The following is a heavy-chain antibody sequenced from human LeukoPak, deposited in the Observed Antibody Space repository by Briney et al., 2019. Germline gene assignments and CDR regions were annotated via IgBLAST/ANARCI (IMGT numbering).Heavy chain of an antibody. CDR1: GFAVSTNY. J-gene: IGHJ5*02. V-gene: IGHV3-66*02. D-gene: IGHD1-26*01. CDR2: IYSDGST. Sequence: GGSLILSCAASGFAVSTNYLSWVRQAPGKGLEWVSVIYSDGSTYYTDSVKGRFTISRDNSKNTLYLQMNSLRPEDTAVYYCARDQRSESYYPWGWFDPWGQGTLVTVSS. CDR3: ARDQRSESYYPWGWFDP.